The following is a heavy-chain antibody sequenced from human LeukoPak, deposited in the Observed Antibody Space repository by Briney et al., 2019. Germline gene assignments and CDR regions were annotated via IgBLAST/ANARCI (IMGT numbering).Heavy chain of an antibody. CDR2: INHSGIT. J-gene: IGHJ4*02. D-gene: IGHD5-18*01. V-gene: IGHV4-34*01. CDR1: GGSFSGYY. Sequence: ASETLSLTCAVYGGSFSGYYWSWIRQPPGKGLEWIGEINHSGITNYNPSLKSRVTISVDTSKNQFSLKLSSVTAADTAVYYCARGGYSYGRVLTVEKFFDYWGQGTLVTVSS. CDR3: ARGGYSYGRVLTVEKFFDY.